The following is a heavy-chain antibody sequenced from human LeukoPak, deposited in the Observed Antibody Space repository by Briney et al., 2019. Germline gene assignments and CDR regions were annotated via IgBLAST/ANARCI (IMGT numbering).Heavy chain of an antibody. V-gene: IGHV3-43*02. J-gene: IGHJ5*02. Sequence: GGSLRLSCAASGFTFDDYAMHWVRQAPGKGLEWVSLISGDGGSTYYAHPVKGRFTISRDNSKNSLYLQMNSLRTEDTALYYCAKDIHYYYDSSGYPASWGQGTLVTVSS. D-gene: IGHD3-22*01. CDR2: ISGDGGST. CDR1: GFTFDDYA. CDR3: AKDIHYYYDSSGYPAS.